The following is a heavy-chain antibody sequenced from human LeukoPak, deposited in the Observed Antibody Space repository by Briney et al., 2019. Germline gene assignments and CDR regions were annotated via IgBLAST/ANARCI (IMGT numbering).Heavy chain of an antibody. V-gene: IGHV3-66*02. D-gene: IGHD2-15*01. J-gene: IGHJ4*02. CDR1: GFTVSSNY. CDR3: ARAKDPASGYFDY. CDR2: IYSGGST. Sequence: PGGSLRLSCAASGFTVSSNYMSWVRQAPGKGLEGVSVIYSGGSTYYADSVKGRFTISRDNSKNTLYLQMNSLRAEDTAVYYCARAKDPASGYFDYWGQGTLVTVSS.